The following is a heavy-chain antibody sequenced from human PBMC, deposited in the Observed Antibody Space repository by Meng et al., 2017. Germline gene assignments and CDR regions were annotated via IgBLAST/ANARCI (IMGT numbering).Heavy chain of an antibody. CDR2: IYSGGST. CDR1: GFSVTTSY. CDR3: ARDSSSGWYHNY. D-gene: IGHD6-19*01. J-gene: IGHJ4*02. Sequence: EVQPAETGCGLIQPGGPLRLSCTASGFSVTTSYMSWVRQAPGKGLEWVSVIYSGGSTYYADSVKGRFSISRDNSKNTLYLQMNSLRAEDTAVYFCARDSSSGWYHNYWGQGTLVTVSS. V-gene: IGHV3-53*02.